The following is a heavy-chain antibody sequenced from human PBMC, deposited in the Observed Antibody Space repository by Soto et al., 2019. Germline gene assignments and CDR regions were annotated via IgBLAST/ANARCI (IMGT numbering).Heavy chain of an antibody. CDR1: GFTFSNYW. CDR2: MKQDGSEK. Sequence: EVQLVESGGGLVQPGGSLRLSCAASGFTFSNYWMSLVRQAPGKGREWVANMKQDGSEKDYVGAVKGRFTISRDNAKNSLYLQMNSLTTEDTAVYYCARLITPRVLDSWGQGTLVTVSS. J-gene: IGHJ4*02. V-gene: IGHV3-7*05. D-gene: IGHD1-20*01. CDR3: ARLITPRVLDS.